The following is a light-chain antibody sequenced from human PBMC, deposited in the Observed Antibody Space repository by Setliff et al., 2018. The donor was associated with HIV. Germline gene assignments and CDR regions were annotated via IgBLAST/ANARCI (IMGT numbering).Light chain of an antibody. V-gene: IGLV2-11*01. CDR2: DVT. CDR1: SSDVGTYNY. Sequence: QSALTQPRSVSGSPGQSVTFSCTGSSSDVGTYNYVSWYQQHPGKAPKLMIYDVTRRPSWIPERFSGSNSGNTATLTISRVEVGDEADYYCQVWDSSSDHYVFGSGTKVTVL. CDR3: QVWDSSSDHYV. J-gene: IGLJ1*01.